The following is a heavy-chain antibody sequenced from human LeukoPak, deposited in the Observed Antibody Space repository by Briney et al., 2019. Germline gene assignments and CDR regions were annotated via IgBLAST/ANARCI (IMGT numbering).Heavy chain of an antibody. CDR3: AKDSYSKGDF. J-gene: IGHJ4*02. CDR2: IKNDGAVK. V-gene: IGHV3-7*01. CDR1: EFIFSYHW. D-gene: IGHD6-13*01. Sequence: GGSLTLSCAASEFIFSYHWMTWVRQAPGKGLEWVANIKNDGAVKNYVDSVKGRFTISRDNAKNSLYLQMNSLRAEDTAVYYCAKDSYSKGDFWGQGVLVTVSS.